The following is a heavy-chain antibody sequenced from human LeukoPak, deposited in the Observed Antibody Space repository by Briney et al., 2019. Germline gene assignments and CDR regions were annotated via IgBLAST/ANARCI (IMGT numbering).Heavy chain of an antibody. CDR1: GLTFSSYG. CDR2: IRYDGSNK. J-gene: IGHJ4*02. Sequence: GGSLRLSCAASGLTFSSYGMHWVRQAPGKGLEWVAFIRYDGSNKYYADSVKGRFTISRDNSKNTLYLQMNSLRAEDTAVYYCAKDRMRYCGGDCPIDYWGQGTLVTVSS. V-gene: IGHV3-30*02. D-gene: IGHD2-21*01. CDR3: AKDRMRYCGGDCPIDY.